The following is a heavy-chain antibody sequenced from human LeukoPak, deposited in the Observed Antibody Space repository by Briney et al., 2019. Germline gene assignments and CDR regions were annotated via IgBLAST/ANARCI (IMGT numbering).Heavy chain of an antibody. CDR2: ISYDGSNK. J-gene: IGHJ4*02. Sequence: GGSLRLSCAASGFTFSSYAMHWVRQAPGKGLEWVAVISYDGSNKYYADSVKGRFTISRDNSKNTLYLQMNSLRAEDTAVYYCAREELYDSSGYYVDWGQGTLVTVSS. D-gene: IGHD3-22*01. V-gene: IGHV3-30-3*01. CDR3: AREELYDSSGYYVD. CDR1: GFTFSSYA.